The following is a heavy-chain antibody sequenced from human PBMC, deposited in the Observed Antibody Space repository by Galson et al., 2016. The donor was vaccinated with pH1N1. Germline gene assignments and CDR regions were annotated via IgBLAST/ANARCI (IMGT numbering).Heavy chain of an antibody. CDR1: GFSLSTRRVG. CDR2: VYWDDDK. CDR3: SRQVVGCTDGGRTPRRSDF. V-gene: IGHV2-5*02. Sequence: PALVTPTQTLTLTCTFSGFSLSTRRVGVGWIRQPPGKALEWLALVYWDDDKRYSPSLTTRLTITQDTSRNQVVLTMTNMHPVDTGTYSCSRQVVGCTDGGRTPRRSDFWGQENLVIVSS. J-gene: IGHJ4*02. D-gene: IGHD2-8*01.